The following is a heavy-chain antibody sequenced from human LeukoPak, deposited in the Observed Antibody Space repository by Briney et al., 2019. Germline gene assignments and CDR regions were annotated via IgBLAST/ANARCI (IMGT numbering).Heavy chain of an antibody. CDR3: ARWVKYQLPQKGWFDP. CDR1: GYTFTSYG. D-gene: IGHD2-2*01. CDR2: ISAYNGNT. Sequence: ASVKVSCKASGYTFTSYGISWVRQAPGQGLEWMGWISAYNGNTNYAQKLQGRVTMTTDTFTSTAYMELRSLRSEDTAVYYCARWVKYQLPQKGWFDPWGQGTLVTVSS. J-gene: IGHJ5*02. V-gene: IGHV1-18*01.